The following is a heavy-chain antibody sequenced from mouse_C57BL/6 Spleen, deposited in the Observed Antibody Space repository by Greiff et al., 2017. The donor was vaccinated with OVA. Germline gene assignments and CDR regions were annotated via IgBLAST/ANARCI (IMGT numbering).Heavy chain of an antibody. CDR3: ASNSNYGMDY. V-gene: IGHV1-76*01. J-gene: IGHJ4*01. Sequence: QVQLQHSGAELVRPGASVKLSCKASGYTFTDYYINWVKQRPGQGLEWIARIYPGSGNTYYNEKFKGKATLTAEKSSSTAYMQLSSLTSEDSAVYFCASNSNYGMDYWGQGTSVTVSS. CDR1: GYTFTDYY. CDR2: IYPGSGNT. D-gene: IGHD2-5*01.